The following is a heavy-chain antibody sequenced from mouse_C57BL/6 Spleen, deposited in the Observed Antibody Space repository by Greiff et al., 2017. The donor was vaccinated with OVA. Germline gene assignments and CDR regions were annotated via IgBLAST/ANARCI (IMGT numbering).Heavy chain of an antibody. D-gene: IGHD1-1*01. J-gene: IGHJ3*01. CDR3: ARFDYGSSYGAWFAY. V-gene: IGHV1-26*01. CDR1: GYTFTDYY. CDR2: INPNNGGT. Sequence: EVQLQQSGPELVKPGASVKISCKASGYTFTDYYMNWVKQSHGKSLEWIGDINPNNGGTSYNQKFKGKATLTVDKSSSTAYMELRSLTSEDSAVYYCARFDYGSSYGAWFAYWGQGTLVTVSA.